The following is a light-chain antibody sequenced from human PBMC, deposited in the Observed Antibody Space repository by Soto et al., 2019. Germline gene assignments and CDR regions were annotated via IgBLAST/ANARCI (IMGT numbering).Light chain of an antibody. J-gene: IGKJ5*01. CDR3: PQYNNWTPLT. Sequence: EIGLTQSPGTLSLSPEERATLSCISGQSVSNNYLAWYQQKPGHPRRPLIDDASTSATVIPARFSGSGSGPELTLTIPTPQSDDFAVYYCPQYNNWTPLTFGQGTRLEIK. CDR2: DAS. V-gene: IGKV3-15*01. CDR1: QSVSNN.